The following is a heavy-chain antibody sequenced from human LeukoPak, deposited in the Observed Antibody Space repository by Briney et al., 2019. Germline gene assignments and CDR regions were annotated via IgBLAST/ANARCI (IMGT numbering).Heavy chain of an antibody. CDR1: GYSFTSYW. V-gene: IGHV5-51*01. Sequence: GESLKIPGKGSGYSFTSYWIGWVRQMPGKGLEWMGMIYPGDSDTRYSPSFQGQVTISADKSISTAYLQWSSLKASDTAMYYCARHQPPLQFSRKAFGSWGQGTLVTVSS. D-gene: IGHD3-3*01. J-gene: IGHJ4*02. CDR2: IYPGDSDT. CDR3: ARHQPPLQFSRKAFGS.